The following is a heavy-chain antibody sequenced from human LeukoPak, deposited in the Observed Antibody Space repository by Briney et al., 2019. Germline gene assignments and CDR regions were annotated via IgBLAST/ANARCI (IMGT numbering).Heavy chain of an antibody. CDR2: TSSSDAGT. J-gene: IGHJ4*02. CDR3: AKAPVTSCRGAYCYPFDS. Sequence: PSETLSLTCAVSGGSISSSNWWSWVRQPPGKGLEWVAATSSSDAGTYHVDSVRGRFTISRDNSKNTLYLQMNSLRAEDAAVYFCAKAPVTSCRGAYCYPFDSWGQGTLVTVSS. D-gene: IGHD2-21*01. CDR1: GGSISSSN. V-gene: IGHV3-23*01.